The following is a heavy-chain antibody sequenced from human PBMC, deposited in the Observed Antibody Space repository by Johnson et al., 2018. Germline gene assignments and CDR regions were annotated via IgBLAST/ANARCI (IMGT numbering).Heavy chain of an antibody. CDR1: GYTFTSYY. CDR3: AKASYYDSSGYYLPPEYFQH. V-gene: IGHV1-46*01. J-gene: IGHJ1*01. CDR2: INPSGGST. Sequence: QVQLVQSGAEVKKPGASVKVSCKASGYTFTSYYMHWVRQAPGQGLEWMGIINPSGGSTSYAQKFQGRVTMTRDTSTSTVYMELSSLRSEDTAVYYCAKASYYDSSGYYLPPEYFQHWGQGTLVTVSS. D-gene: IGHD3-22*01.